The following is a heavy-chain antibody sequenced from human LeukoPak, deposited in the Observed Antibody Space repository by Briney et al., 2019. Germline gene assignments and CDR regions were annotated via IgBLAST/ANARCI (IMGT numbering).Heavy chain of an antibody. Sequence: ASVKVSCKASGYTLTGYYMHWVRQAPGQGLEWMGWINPNSGGTNYAQKLQGRVTMTTDTSTSTAYMELRSLRSDDTAVYYCARDRIPAAGTGAYYFDYWGQGTLVTVSS. D-gene: IGHD6-13*01. CDR1: GYTLTGYY. V-gene: IGHV1-2*02. J-gene: IGHJ4*02. CDR3: ARDRIPAAGTGAYYFDY. CDR2: INPNSGGT.